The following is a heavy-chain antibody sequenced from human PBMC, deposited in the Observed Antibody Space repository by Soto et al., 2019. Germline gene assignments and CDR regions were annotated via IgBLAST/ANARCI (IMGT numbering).Heavy chain of an antibody. CDR2: ISSSSSYI. D-gene: IGHD1-26*01. V-gene: IGHV3-21*01. CDR3: ARVLRFSGSYSDY. CDR1: GFTFSSYG. J-gene: IGHJ4*02. Sequence: GGALRLSCAASGFTFSSYGMTWVRQAPGKGLEWVSSISSSSSYIYYADSVKGRFTISRDNAKNSLYLQMNSLRAEDTAVYYCARVLRFSGSYSDYWGQGTLVTVSS.